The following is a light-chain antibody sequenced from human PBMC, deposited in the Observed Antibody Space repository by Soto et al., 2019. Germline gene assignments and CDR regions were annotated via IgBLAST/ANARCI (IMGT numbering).Light chain of an antibody. J-gene: IGKJ1*01. CDR1: QYINSKY. CDR3: QQYGSASWT. V-gene: IGKV3-20*01. Sequence: EILLTQYPGTLSLSPGEIATLSCRASQYINSKYLAWYQQKPGQAHRLLIYGASSRATGIPDRFSGSASGTDYTLTISRLEAEGFVVYYCQQYGSASWTLGQGTKMEIK. CDR2: GAS.